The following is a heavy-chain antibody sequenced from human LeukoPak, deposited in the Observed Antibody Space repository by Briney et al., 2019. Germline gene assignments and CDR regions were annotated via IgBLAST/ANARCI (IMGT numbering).Heavy chain of an antibody. CDR3: ARDRLGRGGYFDY. CDR1: GYSISSGYH. CDR2: IYHTGST. J-gene: IGHJ4*02. Sequence: SETLSLTCTVSGYSISSGYHWGWIRQPPGKGLEWIGSIYHTGSTYYNPSLKSRVTISVDTSKNQFSLKLSSVTAADTAVYYCARDRLGRGGYFDYWGQGTLVTVSS. D-gene: IGHD5-12*01. V-gene: IGHV4-38-2*02.